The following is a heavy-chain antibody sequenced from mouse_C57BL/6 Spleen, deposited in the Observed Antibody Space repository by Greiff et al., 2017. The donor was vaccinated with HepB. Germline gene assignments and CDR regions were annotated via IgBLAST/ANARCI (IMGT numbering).Heavy chain of an antibody. V-gene: IGHV1-26*01. D-gene: IGHD1-1*01. CDR1: GYTFTDYY. Sequence: EVKVVESGPELVKPGASVKISCKASGYTFTDYYMNWVKQSHGKSLEWIGDINPNNGGTSYNQKFKGKATLTVDKSSSTAYMELRSLTSEDSAVYYCARGGYYGSSYWYFDVWGTGTTVTVSS. J-gene: IGHJ1*03. CDR2: INPNNGGT. CDR3: ARGGYYGSSYWYFDV.